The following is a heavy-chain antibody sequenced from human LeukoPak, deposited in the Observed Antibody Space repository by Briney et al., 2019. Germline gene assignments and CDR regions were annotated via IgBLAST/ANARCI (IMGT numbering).Heavy chain of an antibody. J-gene: IGHJ4*02. D-gene: IGHD2-21*02. CDR2: IIPILGIA. V-gene: IGHV1-69*04. CDR1: GYTFTGYG. Sequence: SVKVSCKASGYTFTGYGISWVRQAPGQGLEWMGRIIPILGIANYAQKFQGRVTITADKSTSTAYMELSSLRSEDTAVYYCASFRVVTAISHYWGQGTLVTVSS. CDR3: ASFRVVTAISHY.